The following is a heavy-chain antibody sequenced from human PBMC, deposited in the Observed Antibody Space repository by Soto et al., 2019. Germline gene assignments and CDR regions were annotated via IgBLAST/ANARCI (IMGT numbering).Heavy chain of an antibody. V-gene: IGHV1-18*01. CDR1: GYTFTSYG. CDR3: ARDRAVVVITDWFDP. J-gene: IGHJ5*02. Sequence: QVQLVQSGAEVKKPGASVKVSCKASGYTFTSYGISWLRQAPGQGLEWMGWISAYNGNTNYAQKLQGRVNMTTDTSTSTAYMELRSLRSDDTAVYYCARDRAVVVITDWFDPWGQGTLVTVSS. D-gene: IGHD3-22*01. CDR2: ISAYNGNT.